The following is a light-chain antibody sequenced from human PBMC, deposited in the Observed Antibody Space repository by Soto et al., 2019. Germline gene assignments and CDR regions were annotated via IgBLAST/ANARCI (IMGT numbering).Light chain of an antibody. Sequence: DIQMTQSPSTLSASVGDRVSITCRASQSITNWLAWYQQKPGKAPKLLVYDASSLESGVPSRFSGSGSGTEFTLTISSLQPEDFATYYCQQYNSYSPLTFGPGTKVDIK. CDR1: QSITNW. CDR2: DAS. CDR3: QQYNSYSPLT. V-gene: IGKV1-5*01. J-gene: IGKJ3*01.